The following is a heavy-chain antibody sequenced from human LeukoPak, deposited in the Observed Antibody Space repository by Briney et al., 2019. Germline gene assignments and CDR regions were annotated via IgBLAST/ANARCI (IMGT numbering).Heavy chain of an antibody. J-gene: IGHJ4*02. CDR3: ARDRAFGGVIVRFDY. D-gene: IGHD3-16*02. CDR1: GFIFNNYW. CDR2: IKQDGSEK. V-gene: IGHV3-7*01. Sequence: PGGSLRLSCAASGFIFNNYWMNWVRQAPGKGLEWVANIKQDGSEKYYADSVKGRFTISRDNSKNTLYLQMNSLRAEDTAVYYCARDRAFGGVIVRFDYWGQGTLVTVSS.